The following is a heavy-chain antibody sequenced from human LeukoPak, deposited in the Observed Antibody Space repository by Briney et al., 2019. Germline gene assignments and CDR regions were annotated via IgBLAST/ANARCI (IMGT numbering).Heavy chain of an antibody. Sequence: PGRSLRLSCVASGFSFSNYGMHWVRQAPGRGLEWVAVIWYDGSQEYYADSVKGRFTISRDNSKNTLDLQMNSLRVEDTAVYYCARDSGELRNSFDMWGHGTMVTVSS. D-gene: IGHD1-7*01. CDR2: IWYDGSQE. CDR3: ARDSGELRNSFDM. CDR1: GFSFSNYG. J-gene: IGHJ3*02. V-gene: IGHV3-33*01.